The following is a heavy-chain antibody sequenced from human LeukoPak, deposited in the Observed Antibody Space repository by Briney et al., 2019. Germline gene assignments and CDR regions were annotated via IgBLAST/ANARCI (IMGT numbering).Heavy chain of an antibody. CDR3: AKGQTATGWDY. Sequence: SGGSLRLSCAASGFTFSIYAMSWVRQAPGKGLEWVSAISGSVGSTYYADSVKGRFTISRDNSKNTLYLQMNSLRAEDTAVYYCAKGQTATGWDYWGQGTLVTVSS. D-gene: IGHD5-24*01. CDR2: ISGSVGST. V-gene: IGHV3-23*01. CDR1: GFTFSIYA. J-gene: IGHJ4*02.